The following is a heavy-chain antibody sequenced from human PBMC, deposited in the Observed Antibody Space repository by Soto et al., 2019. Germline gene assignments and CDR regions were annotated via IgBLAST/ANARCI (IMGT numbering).Heavy chain of an antibody. CDR2: ISYDGSNK. J-gene: IGHJ4*02. D-gene: IGHD1-26*01. CDR3: ARGLWTGGTYFGF. Sequence: QVQLVESGGGVVQPGRSLRLSCAASGFTFSTYAMHWVRQAPGKGLEWVAVISYDGSNKQYADSVRGRFTISRDNSKNTRFLQMNSLRTEDTAVYYCARGLWTGGTYFGFWGQGTLVTVSS. CDR1: GFTFSTYA. V-gene: IGHV3-30-3*01.